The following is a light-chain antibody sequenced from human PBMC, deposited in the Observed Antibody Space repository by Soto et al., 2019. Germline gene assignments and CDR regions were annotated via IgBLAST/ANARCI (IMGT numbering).Light chain of an antibody. Sequence: IVWAHSPGTLSWSRGEMATLSVRGSQSVSSSYLAWYQQKPGQAPRLLIYGASSRATGIPDRFSGSGSGTDFTLTISRLEPEDFAVYYCQQYGSSPRTFGQGTKVDIK. CDR1: QSVSSSY. V-gene: IGKV3-20*01. J-gene: IGKJ1*01. CDR2: GAS. CDR3: QQYGSSPRT.